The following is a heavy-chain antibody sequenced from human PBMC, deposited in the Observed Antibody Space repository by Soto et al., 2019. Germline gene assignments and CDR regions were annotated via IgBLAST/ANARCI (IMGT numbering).Heavy chain of an antibody. Sequence: EVQLLESGGGLVQPGGSLRLSCVASGFTFSSHALSWVRQAPGKGLEWVSAISDSGFSTYYADSVKGRFTISRDNSKNTLYLQMNSLRADDTAVYYCAKQVWKSIDYYYYYMDVWGKGTTVTVSS. CDR1: GFTFSSHA. D-gene: IGHD3-16*01. V-gene: IGHV3-23*01. J-gene: IGHJ6*03. CDR2: ISDSGFST. CDR3: AKQVWKSIDYYYYYMDV.